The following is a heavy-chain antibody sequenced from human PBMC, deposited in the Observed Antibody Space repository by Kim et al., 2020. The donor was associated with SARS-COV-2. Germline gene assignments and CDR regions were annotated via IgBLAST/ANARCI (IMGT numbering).Heavy chain of an antibody. CDR2: ISSSSSTI. Sequence: GGSLRLSCAASGFTFSSYSMNWVRQAPGKGLEWVAYISSSSSTIYYADSVKGRFTISRDNAKNSLYLQMNRLRADDTAVYYCARARIAAAGWFDHWCEG. D-gene: IGHD6-13*01. CDR1: GFTFSSYS. CDR3: ARARIAAAGWFDH. J-gene: IGHJ5*02. V-gene: IGHV3-48*01.